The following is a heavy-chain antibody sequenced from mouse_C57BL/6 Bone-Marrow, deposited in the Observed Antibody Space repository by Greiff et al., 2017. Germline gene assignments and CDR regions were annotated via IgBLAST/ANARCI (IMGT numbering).Heavy chain of an antibody. J-gene: IGHJ2*01. CDR1: GYTFTSYW. Sequence: QVQLQQPGAELVKPGASVKLSCKASGYTFTSYWMHWVKQRPGQGLEWIGTIHPKSGRTNYNEKFKSKATLTVDKSSSTAYMQLSSLTSEDSAVYYCARNYGMDYWGKGTTLIVSS. D-gene: IGHD1-2*01. CDR3: ARNYGMDY. CDR2: IHPKSGRT. V-gene: IGHV1-64*01.